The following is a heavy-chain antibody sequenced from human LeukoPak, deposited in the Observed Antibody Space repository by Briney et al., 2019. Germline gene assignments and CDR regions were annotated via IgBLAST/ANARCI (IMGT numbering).Heavy chain of an antibody. CDR2: IWYDGSNK. CDR3: AKPKNSWYYFDY. CDR1: GFTFSSYG. J-gene: IGHJ4*02. D-gene: IGHD6-13*01. V-gene: IGHV3-33*06. Sequence: PGGSLRLSCAASGFTFSSYGMHWVRQAPGKGLEWVAVIWYDGSNKYYADSVKGRFTISRDNSKNTLYLQMNSLRAEDTAVYYCAKPKNSWYYFDYWGQGTLVTVSS.